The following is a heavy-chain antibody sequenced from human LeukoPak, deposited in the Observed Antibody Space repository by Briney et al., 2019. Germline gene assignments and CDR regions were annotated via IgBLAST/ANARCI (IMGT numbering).Heavy chain of an antibody. D-gene: IGHD4-17*01. CDR2: ISSSGSTI. Sequence: GGSLRLSCAASGFTFSDYYMSWIRQAPGKGLKWVSYISSSGSTIYYADSVKGRFTISRDNAKNSLYLQMNSLRAEDTAVYYCARGRDYGDYVYYYYGMDVWGQGTTVTVSS. CDR3: ARGRDYGDYVYYYYGMDV. J-gene: IGHJ6*02. V-gene: IGHV3-11*01. CDR1: GFTFSDYY.